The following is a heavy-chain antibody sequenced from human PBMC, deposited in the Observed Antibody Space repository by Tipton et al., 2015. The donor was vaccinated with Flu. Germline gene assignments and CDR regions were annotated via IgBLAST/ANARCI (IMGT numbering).Heavy chain of an antibody. CDR1: GFTFDDYG. V-gene: IGHV3-20*04. D-gene: IGHD6-25*01. CDR2: INWNGDST. CDR3: ARLAAADHSGHSDY. J-gene: IGHJ4*02. Sequence: SLRLSCAASGFTFDDYGMSWVRQVPGKGLEWVAGINWNGDSTGYAESVKGRFIITRDNAKNSLYLQMNSLRVEDTALYYCARLAAADHSGHSDYWGQGTLVPVSS.